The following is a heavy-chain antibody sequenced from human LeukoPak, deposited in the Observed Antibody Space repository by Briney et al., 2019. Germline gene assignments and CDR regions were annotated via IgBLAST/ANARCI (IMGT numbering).Heavy chain of an antibody. CDR1: GGSFSGYY. J-gene: IGHJ6*03. D-gene: IGHD6-13*01. Sequence: SETLSLTCAVYGGSFSGYYWSWIRQPPGKGLEWIGEINHSGSTNYNPSLKSRVTISVDTSKNQFSLKLSSVTAADTAMYYCARQIAAPGNYYYYMDVWGKGTTVTVSS. CDR2: INHSGST. CDR3: ARQIAAPGNYYYYMDV. V-gene: IGHV4-34*01.